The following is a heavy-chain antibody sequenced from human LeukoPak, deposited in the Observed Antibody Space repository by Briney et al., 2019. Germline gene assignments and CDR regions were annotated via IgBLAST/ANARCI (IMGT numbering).Heavy chain of an antibody. CDR2: ISSSSSYI. V-gene: IGHV3-21*01. D-gene: IGHD4-17*01. J-gene: IGHJ4*02. CDR1: GFTFSSYS. Sequence: GGSLRLSCAASGFTFSSYSMNWVRQAPGKGLEWVSSISSSSSYIYYADSVKGRFTISRDNAKNSLYLQMNSLGAEDTAVYYCAREHYGDYGFDYWGQGTLVTVSS. CDR3: AREHYGDYGFDY.